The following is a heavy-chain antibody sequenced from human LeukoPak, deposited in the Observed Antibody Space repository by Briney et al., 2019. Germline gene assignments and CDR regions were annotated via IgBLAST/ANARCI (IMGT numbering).Heavy chain of an antibody. CDR2: ISAYNGNT. Sequence: ASVTVSCKASGYTFTSYGISWVRQAPGQGLEWMGWISAYNGNTNYAQKLQGRVTMTTDTSTSTAYMELRSLRSDDTAVYYCARAIGNSSPLPFDYWGQGTLVTVSS. D-gene: IGHD6-19*01. CDR1: GYTFTSYG. J-gene: IGHJ4*02. CDR3: ARAIGNSSPLPFDY. V-gene: IGHV1-18*01.